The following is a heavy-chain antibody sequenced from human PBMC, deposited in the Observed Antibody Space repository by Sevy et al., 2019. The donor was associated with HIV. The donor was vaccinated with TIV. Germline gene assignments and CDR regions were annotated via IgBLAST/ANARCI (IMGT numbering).Heavy chain of an antibody. CDR1: GGSISSYY. D-gene: IGHD6-19*01. CDR3: AREGGIAVAGLDY. Sequence: SETLSLTCSVTGGSISSYYWSWIRQPPGKGLEWIGYIYYSGSTNYNPSLKSRVTISVDTSKNQFSLKLTSVTAADTALYYCAREGGIAVAGLDYWGQGTLVTVSS. CDR2: IYYSGST. J-gene: IGHJ4*02. V-gene: IGHV4-59*01.